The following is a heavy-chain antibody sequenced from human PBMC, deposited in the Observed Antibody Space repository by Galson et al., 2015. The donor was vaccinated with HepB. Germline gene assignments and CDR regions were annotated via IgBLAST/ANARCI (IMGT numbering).Heavy chain of an antibody. Sequence: SLRLSCAASGFTFSSYAMHWVRQAPGKGLEWVAVISYDGSNKYYADSVKGRFTISRDNARNTLYLQMNSLRVEDTAVYYCARNTPPADPWGQGTLVTVSS. V-gene: IGHV3-30-3*01. J-gene: IGHJ5*02. CDR1: GFTFSSYA. CDR3: ARNTPPADP. CDR2: ISYDGSNK.